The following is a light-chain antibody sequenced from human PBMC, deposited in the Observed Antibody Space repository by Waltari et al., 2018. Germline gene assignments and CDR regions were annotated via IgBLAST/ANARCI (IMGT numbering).Light chain of an antibody. Sequence: SYELTQPPSVSVSPGQTARHTCSGNALPKQYAYWYQKKPGQPPELVIYKDTERPSGIPDRFSGSRSGRTVTLTISGVQTDDEADYYCRSAASRGTVVFGAGTELTVL. CDR2: KDT. V-gene: IGLV3-25*02. CDR1: ALPKQY. CDR3: RSAASRGTVV. J-gene: IGLJ2*01.